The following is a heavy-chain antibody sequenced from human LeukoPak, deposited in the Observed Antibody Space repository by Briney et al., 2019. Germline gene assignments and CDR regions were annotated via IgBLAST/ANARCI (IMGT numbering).Heavy chain of an antibody. J-gene: IGHJ4*02. D-gene: IGHD3-16*01. V-gene: IGHV3-9*03. CDR3: SKDSSYDYVWGSSFDY. CDR2: ISWNSGSI. CDR1: GFTFDDYA. Sequence: GGSLRLSCAASGFTFDDYAMHWVRRAPGKGLELLSGISWNSGSIGYADSVKGRFTISRDNAKNSPYLQMNSLRAEDMALIYCSKDSSYDYVWGSSFDYWGPGTLVTVSS.